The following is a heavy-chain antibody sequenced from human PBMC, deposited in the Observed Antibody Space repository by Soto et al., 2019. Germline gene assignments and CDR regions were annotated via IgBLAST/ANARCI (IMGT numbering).Heavy chain of an antibody. CDR1: GYTFTGYY. V-gene: IGHV1-2*02. D-gene: IGHD3-22*01. Sequence: ASVKFSCKASGYTFTGYYMHWVRQAPGQGLEWMGWINPNSGGTNYAQKFQGRVTMTRDTSISTAYMELSRLRSDDTAVYYCARGAYYYDSSGYYRALYYYYGMDVWGQGTTVTVSS. CDR3: ARGAYYYDSSGYYRALYYYYGMDV. J-gene: IGHJ6*02. CDR2: INPNSGGT.